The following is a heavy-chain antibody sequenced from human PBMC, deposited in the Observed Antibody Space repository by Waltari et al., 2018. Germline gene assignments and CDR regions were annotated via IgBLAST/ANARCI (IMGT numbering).Heavy chain of an antibody. V-gene: IGHV1-2*02. CDR1: GYTFTGYY. J-gene: IGHJ3*02. D-gene: IGHD1-26*01. CDR2: INPNSGGT. CDR3: ARSGSPHDAFDI. Sequence: QVQLVQSGAEVKKPGASVKVSCKASGYTFTGYYMPWVRPAPGQGLEWMGWINPNSGGTNYAQKLQGRVTMTRDTSISTAYMELSRLRSDDTAVYYCARSGSPHDAFDIWGQGTMVTVSS.